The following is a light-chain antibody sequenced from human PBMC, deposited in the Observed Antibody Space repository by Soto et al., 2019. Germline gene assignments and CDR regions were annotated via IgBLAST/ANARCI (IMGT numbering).Light chain of an antibody. Sequence: QSVLTQPASVSRSPGQSITISCTGTSSDVGGYNYVSWYQQHPGKAPKLMIYEVSNRPSGVSNRFSGSKSGNTASLTISGLLAEDDADYYCSSYTSSSTLWVFGGGTKLTVL. CDR1: SSDVGGYNY. CDR2: EVS. CDR3: SSYTSSSTLWV. V-gene: IGLV2-14*01. J-gene: IGLJ3*02.